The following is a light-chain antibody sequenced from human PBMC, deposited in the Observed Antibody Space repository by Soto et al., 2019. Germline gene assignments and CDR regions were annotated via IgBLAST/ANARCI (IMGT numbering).Light chain of an antibody. J-gene: IGLJ1*01. Sequence: QSVLTQPASVSGSPGQSITISCTGTSSDVGNYKYVSWYQQHPGKAPKLMIYEVSNRPSGVSNRFSGSKSGNTASLTISGLQAEDETAYYCFSYTSSGNYVFGNGTKVT. CDR1: SSDVGNYKY. CDR3: FSYTSSGNYV. CDR2: EVS. V-gene: IGLV2-14*01.